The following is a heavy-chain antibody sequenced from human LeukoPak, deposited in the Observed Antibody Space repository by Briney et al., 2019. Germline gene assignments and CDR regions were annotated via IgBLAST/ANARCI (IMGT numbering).Heavy chain of an antibody. CDR3: ATGPYDSSGYYYYYFDY. CDR1: GYTXTELS. J-gene: IGHJ4*01. V-gene: IGHV1-24*01. Sequence: GASVKVSCKVSGYTXTELSMHGVRQAPGKGLEWMGGFDPEDGETIYAQKFQGRVTMTEDTSTDTAYMELSSLRSEDTAVYYCATGPYDSSGYYYYYFDYWGQGTLVTVSS. CDR2: FDPEDGET. D-gene: IGHD3-22*01.